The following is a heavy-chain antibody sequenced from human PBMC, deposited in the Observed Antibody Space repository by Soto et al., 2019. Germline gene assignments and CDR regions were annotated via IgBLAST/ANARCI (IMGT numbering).Heavy chain of an antibody. Sequence: WEGLKISCQGSGSILAGSWLALVRQKPGKGLEWIGQIVPSDSQTYYSPSFRGHVTISATKSITTVFLQWSSLRVSDTAMYYCARQIYDSDTGPNFQYYFDSWGQGTPVTVSS. CDR2: IVPSDSQT. J-gene: IGHJ4*02. D-gene: IGHD3-22*01. CDR1: GSILAGSW. V-gene: IGHV5-10-1*01. CDR3: ARQIYDSDTGPNFQYYFDS.